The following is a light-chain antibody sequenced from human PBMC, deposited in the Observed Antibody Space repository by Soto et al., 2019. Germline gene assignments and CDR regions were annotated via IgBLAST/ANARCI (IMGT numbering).Light chain of an antibody. CDR3: QQSYSTPQT. V-gene: IGKV1-39*01. CDR2: GAF. Sequence: DIQMTQSPSSLSASVGDRVTITCRASQSISSYLNWYQQKPGKAPKLLIYGAFSLQSGVPSRFSGSGSGTDFTLTISSLQPEDFATYYCQQSYSTPQTFGHGTKVEIK. J-gene: IGKJ1*01. CDR1: QSISSY.